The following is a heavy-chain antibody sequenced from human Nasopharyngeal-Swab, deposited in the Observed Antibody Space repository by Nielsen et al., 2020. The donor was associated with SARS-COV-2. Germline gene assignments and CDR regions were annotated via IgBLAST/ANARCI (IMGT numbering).Heavy chain of an antibody. CDR3: ASLLWFGELFSYYYYGMDV. CDR2: IYYSGST. D-gene: IGHD3-10*01. CDR1: GGSISSGGYY. V-gene: IGHV4-39*01. J-gene: IGHJ6*02. Sequence: SETLSLTCTVSGGSISSGGYYWGWIRQPPGKGLEWIGSIYYSGSTYYNPSLKSRVTISVNTSKNQFSLKLSSVTAADTAVYYCASLLWFGELFSYYYYGMDVWGQGTTVTVSS.